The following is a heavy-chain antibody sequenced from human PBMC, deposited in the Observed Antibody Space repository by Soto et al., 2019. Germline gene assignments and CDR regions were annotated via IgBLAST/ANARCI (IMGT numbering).Heavy chain of an antibody. CDR3: AREGYQPYDY. J-gene: IGHJ4*02. D-gene: IGHD5-18*01. Sequence: QVQLVQSGAEVKKPGASVKVSCKASGYTFTRYAMHWVRQAPGQRLEWMGWITAVNGNTKYSQKFQGRVTITRDTSASTAYMELSCLRSEDTAVYYCAREGYQPYDYWGQGTLVTVSS. V-gene: IGHV1-3*01. CDR2: ITAVNGNT. CDR1: GYTFTRYA.